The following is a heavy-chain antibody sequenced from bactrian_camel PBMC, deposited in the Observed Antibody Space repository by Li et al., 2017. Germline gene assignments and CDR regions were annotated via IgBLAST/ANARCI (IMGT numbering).Heavy chain of an antibody. Sequence: HVQLVESGGGSVQAGGSLRLSCAASGYIYNIGCMGWFRQAPGKEREGVATISRPGSRYYAEFVRGRSTISQDNAKNTVYLQLNSLKPEDTAMFYCVAGKSRRCPSPDNYWGQGTQVTVS. V-gene: IGHV3S53*01. CDR2: ISRPGSR. CDR1: GYIYNIGC. CDR3: VAGKSRRCPSPDNY. D-gene: IGHD1*01. J-gene: IGHJ4*01.